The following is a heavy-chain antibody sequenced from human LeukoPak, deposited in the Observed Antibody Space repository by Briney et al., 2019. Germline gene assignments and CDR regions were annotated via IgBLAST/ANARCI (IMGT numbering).Heavy chain of an antibody. D-gene: IGHD3-10*01. V-gene: IGHV3-30*18. CDR3: AKVMVRGVRTYYYMDV. J-gene: IGHJ6*03. Sequence: GGSLRLSCAASGFTFSSYGMHWVRQAPGKGLEWVAVISYDGSNKYYADSVKGRFTISRDNSKNTLYLQMNSLRAEDTAVYYCAKVMVRGVRTYYYMDVWGKGTTVTVSS. CDR1: GFTFSSYG. CDR2: ISYDGSNK.